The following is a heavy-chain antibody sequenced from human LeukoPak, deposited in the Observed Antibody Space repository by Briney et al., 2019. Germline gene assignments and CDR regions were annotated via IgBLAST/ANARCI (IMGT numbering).Heavy chain of an antibody. D-gene: IGHD2-15*01. J-gene: IGHJ4*02. CDR2: IYTSGST. CDR3: ARQRDCSGGSCYSDY. Sequence: SETLSLTCTVSGGSISSYYWSWIRQPAGKGLEWIGRIYTSGSTNYNPSLKSRVTISVDTSKNQFSLKLSSVTAADTAVYYCARQRDCSGGSCYSDYWGQGTLVTVSS. V-gene: IGHV4-4*07. CDR1: GGSISSYY.